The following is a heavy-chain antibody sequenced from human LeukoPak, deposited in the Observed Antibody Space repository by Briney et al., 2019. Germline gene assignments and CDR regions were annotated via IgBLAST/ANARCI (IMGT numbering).Heavy chain of an antibody. V-gene: IGHV3-23*01. CDR3: AKEGLYAFDI. J-gene: IGHJ3*02. Sequence: PGGSLRLSCAASGFTFSSFGMSWVRQAPGKGLEWVSAISSTGGTAYYADSVKGRFTISRDNSKNTLYLQMNSLRAEDTAVYYCAKEGLYAFDIWGQGTMVTVSS. CDR2: ISSTGGTA. CDR1: GFTFSSFG.